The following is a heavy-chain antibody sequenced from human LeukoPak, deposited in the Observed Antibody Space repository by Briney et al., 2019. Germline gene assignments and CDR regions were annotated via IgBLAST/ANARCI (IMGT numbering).Heavy chain of an antibody. Sequence: GGALQISCKVSGYIFTSYCIGWGRQLAGEGLEGMGIIYPGDSGPTYSPSFQGQVTISVDKSINTAYLQWSSLQASDTAMYYCGMSGDRVPLQDDVFDVWGQGTMVTVST. CDR2: IYPGDSGP. CDR1: GYIFTSYC. CDR3: GMSGDRVPLQDDVFDV. D-gene: IGHD1-26*01. V-gene: IGHV5-51*01. J-gene: IGHJ3*01.